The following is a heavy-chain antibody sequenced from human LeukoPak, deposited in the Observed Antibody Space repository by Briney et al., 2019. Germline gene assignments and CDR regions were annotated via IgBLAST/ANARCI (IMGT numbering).Heavy chain of an antibody. CDR3: AREDTAMVNDY. V-gene: IGHV4-31*03. CDR1: GGSISSGGYY. CDR2: IYYSGST. Sequence: TLSLTCTVSGGSISSGGYYWSWIRQHPGKGLEWIGYIYYSGSTYYNPSLMSRVTISVDTSKNQFSLKLSSVTAADTAVYYCAREDTAMVNDYWGQGTLVTVSS. J-gene: IGHJ4*02. D-gene: IGHD5-18*01.